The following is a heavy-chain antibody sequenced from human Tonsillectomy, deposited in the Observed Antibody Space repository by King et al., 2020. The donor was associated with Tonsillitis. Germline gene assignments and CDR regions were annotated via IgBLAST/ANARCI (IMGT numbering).Heavy chain of an antibody. Sequence: QLQESGPGLVKPSGTLSLTCAVSAFSISSGWYWGWIRQTPGKGLEWIGSIFHTGSTYYNPSLRSRVTISVDTSKNQFSLQLTSVTAADTAVYYCVSDWGLAVAGFSLSRAFDYWGQGTLVTVSS. CDR1: AFSISSGWY. V-gene: IGHV4-38-2*01. D-gene: IGHD6-19*01. CDR2: IFHTGST. J-gene: IGHJ4*02. CDR3: VSDWGLAVAGFSLSRAFDY.